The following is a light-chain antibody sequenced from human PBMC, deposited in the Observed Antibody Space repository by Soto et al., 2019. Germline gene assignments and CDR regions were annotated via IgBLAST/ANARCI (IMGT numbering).Light chain of an antibody. CDR2: SNN. CDR3: AAWDDSLNGYV. V-gene: IGLV1-44*01. J-gene: IGLJ1*01. CDR1: SSNIGSNT. Sequence: QLVLTQPPSASGTPGQRVTISCSGSSSNIGSNTVNWYQQLPGTAPKLLIYSNNQRPSGVPDRFSGSKSGTSASLAISGLQSEDVADYYCAAWDDSLNGYVFGTGTKLTVL.